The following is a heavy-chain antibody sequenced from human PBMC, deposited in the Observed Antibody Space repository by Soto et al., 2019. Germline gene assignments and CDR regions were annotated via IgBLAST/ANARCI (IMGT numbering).Heavy chain of an antibody. J-gene: IGHJ4*02. CDR1: GGTFSSYA. D-gene: IGHD3-10*01. Sequence: GASVKVSCKASGGTFSSYAISWVRQAPGQGLEWMGGIIPIFGTANYAQKFQGRVTITADESTTTAYMQLSSLRSDDTAVYYCARGYGSGSRAFDFWGQGTLVTVSS. CDR3: ARGYGSGSRAFDF. CDR2: IIPIFGTA. V-gene: IGHV1-69*13.